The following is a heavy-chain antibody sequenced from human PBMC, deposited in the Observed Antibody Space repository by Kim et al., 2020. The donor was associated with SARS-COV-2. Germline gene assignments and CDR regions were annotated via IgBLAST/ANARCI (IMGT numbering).Heavy chain of an antibody. CDR3: AREHILTGYYNGVFDY. J-gene: IGHJ4*02. CDR1: GGSISIYY. D-gene: IGHD3-9*01. Sequence: SETLSLTCTVSGGSISIYYWSWIRQPPGKGLEWIGYIYYSGSTNYNPSLKSRVTISVDTSKNQFSLKLSSVTAADTAVYYCAREHILTGYYNGVFDYWGPGTLVTVSS. CDR2: IYYSGST. V-gene: IGHV4-59*01.